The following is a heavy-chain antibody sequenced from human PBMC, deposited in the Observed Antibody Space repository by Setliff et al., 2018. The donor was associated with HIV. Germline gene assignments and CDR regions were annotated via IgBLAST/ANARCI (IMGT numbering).Heavy chain of an antibody. CDR1: GFSLSTSGVG. CDR2: IYWNDEK. Sequence: SGPTLVNPTQTPPLTCTFSGFSLSTSGVGVGWIRQPPEKALEWLALIYWNDEKRYSPSLQSRLTITKDTSKKQVVLTMTNMDPVDTGTYYCALSHYYYGSGSYLRFDPWGQGTLVTVSS. V-gene: IGHV2-5*01. D-gene: IGHD3-10*01. CDR3: ALSHYYYGSGSYLRFDP. J-gene: IGHJ5*02.